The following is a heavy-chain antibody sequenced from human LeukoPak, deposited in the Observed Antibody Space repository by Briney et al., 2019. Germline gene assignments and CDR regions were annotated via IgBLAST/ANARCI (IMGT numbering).Heavy chain of an antibody. CDR3: ARIAVTYTFDY. CDR1: GFTFSSYA. CDR2: ISYSSSYI. V-gene: IGHV3-21*01. Sequence: GGSLRLSCAASGFTFSSYAMSWVRQAPGKGLEWVSSISYSSSYIYYADSVKGRFTISRDNAKNSLYLQMNSLRAEDTVVYYCARIAVTYTFDYWGQGTLVTVSS. J-gene: IGHJ4*02. D-gene: IGHD4-17*01.